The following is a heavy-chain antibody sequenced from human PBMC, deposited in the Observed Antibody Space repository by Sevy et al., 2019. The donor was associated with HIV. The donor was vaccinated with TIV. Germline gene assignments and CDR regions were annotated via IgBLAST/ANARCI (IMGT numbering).Heavy chain of an antibody. CDR3: ARAGSYSSSWYGY. J-gene: IGHJ4*02. CDR2: INHSGST. CDR1: GGSFSGYY. V-gene: IGHV4-34*01. D-gene: IGHD6-13*01. Sequence: SETLSLTCAVYGGSFSGYYWSWIRQPPGKGLEWIGEINHSGSTNYNPSLKSRVTISVDTSKNQFSLKLSSVTAADTAVYYCARAGSYSSSWYGYWGQRTLVTVSS.